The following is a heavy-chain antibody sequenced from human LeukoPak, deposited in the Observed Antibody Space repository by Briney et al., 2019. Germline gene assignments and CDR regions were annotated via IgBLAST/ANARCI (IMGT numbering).Heavy chain of an antibody. J-gene: IGHJ5*02. Sequence: SETLSLTCAVYGGSFSGHYWTWIRQPPGKGLEWIGEINHRGYTNYNPSLKGRVTISVDTSKNQFSLQLTSVTAADTAVYYCARGQGYNWNERWFYLWGQGGLVTVSS. D-gene: IGHD1-20*01. CDR1: GGSFSGHY. CDR2: INHRGYT. V-gene: IGHV4-34*01. CDR3: ARGQGYNWNERWFYL.